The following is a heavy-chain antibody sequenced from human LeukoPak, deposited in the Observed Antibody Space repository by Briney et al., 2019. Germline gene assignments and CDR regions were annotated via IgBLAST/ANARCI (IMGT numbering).Heavy chain of an antibody. CDR3: AKDSLLTVVSPVAAS. D-gene: IGHD4-23*01. Sequence: GGSLRLSSAASGFTFSTYWMSWVCEAPGKGREWGANIKQDGSEKYYVDSVKGRFAISRDNAKNSLFLQMNPLRVEDTAVYYCAKDSLLTVVSPVAASWGQGTLVTVSS. J-gene: IGHJ5*02. V-gene: IGHV3-7*01. CDR2: IKQDGSEK. CDR1: GFTFSTYW.